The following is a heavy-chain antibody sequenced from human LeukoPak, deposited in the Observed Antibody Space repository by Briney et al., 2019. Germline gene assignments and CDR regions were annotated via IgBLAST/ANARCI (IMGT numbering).Heavy chain of an antibody. J-gene: IGHJ4*02. CDR2: MYYSGST. CDR1: GGSISSSSYY. V-gene: IGHV4-39*07. Sequence: SETLSLTCTVSGGSISSSSYYWGWIRQPPGKGLEWIGSMYYSGSTYYNSSLKSRVTISVDTSKNQFSLKLSSLTAADTAVYYCASEKQQPYDYRGQGILVTVSS. CDR3: ASEKQQPYDY. D-gene: IGHD6-13*01.